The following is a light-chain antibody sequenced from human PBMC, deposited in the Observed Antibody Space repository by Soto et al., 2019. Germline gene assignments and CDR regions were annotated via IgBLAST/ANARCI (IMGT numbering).Light chain of an antibody. Sequence: DIQMTQSPSSLSASVGDRVTITCRASQSISSYLNWYQQKPGKAPKLLIYATSSLQSGVSSRFSGSGSVTYFTFTMCSMQLEDFATYYCQQSYSTLMYTFGQGTKLGIK. CDR2: ATS. CDR1: QSISSY. J-gene: IGKJ2*01. CDR3: QQSYSTLMYT. V-gene: IGKV1-39*01.